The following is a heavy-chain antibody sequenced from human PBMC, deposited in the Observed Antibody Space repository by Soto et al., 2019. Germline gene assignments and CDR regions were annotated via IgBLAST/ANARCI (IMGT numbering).Heavy chain of an antibody. D-gene: IGHD2-2*01. J-gene: IGHJ6*03. Sequence: ASVKVSCKASGYTFTSYGISWVRQAPGQGLEWMGWISAYNGNTNYAQKLQGRVTMTTDTSTSTAYMELRSLRSDDTAVYYCARGIESIVVVPAANAGYYMDVWGKGTTVTVSS. CDR1: GYTFTSYG. V-gene: IGHV1-18*01. CDR3: ARGIESIVVVPAANAGYYMDV. CDR2: ISAYNGNT.